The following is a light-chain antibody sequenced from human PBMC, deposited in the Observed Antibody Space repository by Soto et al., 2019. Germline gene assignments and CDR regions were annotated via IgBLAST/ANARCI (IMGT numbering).Light chain of an antibody. Sequence: DIQMTQSRSTLSASVGDRFTITCLASQSISGLLAWYQQKPGNAPKILIYKASGLEGGVPSRFSGSGSGTEFTLTINGLQPDDFPTYYCQQYNNFWTFGQGTKVDIK. CDR1: QSISGL. J-gene: IGKJ1*01. V-gene: IGKV1-5*03. CDR2: KAS. CDR3: QQYNNFWT.